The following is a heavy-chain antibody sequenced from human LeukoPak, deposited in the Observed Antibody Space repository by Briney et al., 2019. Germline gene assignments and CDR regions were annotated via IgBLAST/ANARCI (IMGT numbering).Heavy chain of an antibody. CDR3: ARTGGGGSIAARLHYYYMDV. CDR2: ISAYNGNT. D-gene: IGHD6-6*01. Sequence: ASVKVSCKASGYTFITYGISWVRQAPGQGLEWMGWISAYNGNTDYAQNLQGRVTMTTDTSTSTAYMELRSLRSDDTAVYYCARTGGGGSIAARLHYYYMDVWGKGTTVTVSS. V-gene: IGHV1-18*01. J-gene: IGHJ6*03. CDR1: GYTFITYG.